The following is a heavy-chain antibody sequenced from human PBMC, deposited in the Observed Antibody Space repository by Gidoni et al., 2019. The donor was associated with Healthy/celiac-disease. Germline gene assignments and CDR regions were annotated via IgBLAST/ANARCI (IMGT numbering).Heavy chain of an antibody. J-gene: IGHJ6*02. CDR2: IIPIFGTA. CDR1: GGTFSSYA. D-gene: IGHD6-13*01. Sequence: QVQLVQSGAEVKKPGSSVKVSCKASGGTFSSYAISWVRQAPGQGLEWMGGIIPIFGTANYAQKFQGRVTITADESTSTAYMELSSLRSEDTAVYYCAVGVAAAALGGYYYGMDVWGQGTTVTVSS. V-gene: IGHV1-69*01. CDR3: AVGVAAAALGGYYYGMDV.